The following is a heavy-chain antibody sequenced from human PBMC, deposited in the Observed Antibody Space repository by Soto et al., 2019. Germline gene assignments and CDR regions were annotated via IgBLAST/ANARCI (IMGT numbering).Heavy chain of an antibody. CDR2: IIPMFGIT. D-gene: IGHD2-21*01. CDR1: GGTFSSYV. CDR3: AGDRPLNNAALVMAY. Sequence: QVQLVQSGAEVKKPGSSMKVSCKASGGTFSSYVFSWVRQAPGQGLEWMGRIIPMFGITNYAQKFEGSVTRTADKSTTTGDLKLRRRISEDTAISYCAGDRPLNNAALVMAYWGQGTLVTVSS. J-gene: IGHJ4*02. V-gene: IGHV1-69*04.